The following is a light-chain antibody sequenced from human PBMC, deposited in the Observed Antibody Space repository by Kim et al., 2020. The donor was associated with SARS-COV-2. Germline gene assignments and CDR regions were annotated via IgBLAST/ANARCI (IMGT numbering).Light chain of an antibody. V-gene: IGLV3-19*01. CDR3: NSRDSSGNHLNVV. CDR2: GKN. CDR1: SSRSYY. J-gene: IGLJ2*01. Sequence: GQTVRITVQGDSSRSYYASWYQQKPGQAPVLVIYGKNNRPSGIPDRFSGSSSGNTASLTITGAQAEDEADYYCNSRDSSGNHLNVVFGGGTQLTVL.